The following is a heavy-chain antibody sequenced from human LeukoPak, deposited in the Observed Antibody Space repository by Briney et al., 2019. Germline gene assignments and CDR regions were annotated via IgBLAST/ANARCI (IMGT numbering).Heavy chain of an antibody. J-gene: IGHJ3*02. CDR1: GGTFSSYA. V-gene: IGHV1-69*13. Sequence: AVKVSCKASGGTFSSYAISWVRQAPGQGLEWMGGIIPIFGTANYAQKFQGRVTITADESTSTAYMELSSLRSEDTAVYYCARDKTTVTKNDAFDIWGQGTMVTVSS. CDR2: IIPIFGTA. CDR3: ARDKTTVTKNDAFDI. D-gene: IGHD4-17*01.